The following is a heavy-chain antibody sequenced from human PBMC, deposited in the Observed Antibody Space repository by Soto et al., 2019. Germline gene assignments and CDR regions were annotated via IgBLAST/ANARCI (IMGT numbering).Heavy chain of an antibody. V-gene: IGHV3-33*01. Sequence: GGSLRLSCAASGFTFSSYGMHWVRQAPGKGLEWVAVIWYDGSNKYYADSVKGRFTISRDNSKNTLYLQMNSLRAEDTAVYYCARDGRQRLAPPPRVYGLYGMDVWGQGTTVTVSS. J-gene: IGHJ6*02. CDR3: ARDGRQRLAPPPRVYGLYGMDV. D-gene: IGHD4-17*01. CDR1: GFTFSSYG. CDR2: IWYDGSNK.